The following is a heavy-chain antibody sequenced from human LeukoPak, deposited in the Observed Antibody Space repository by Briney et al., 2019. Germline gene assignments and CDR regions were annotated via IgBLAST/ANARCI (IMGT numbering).Heavy chain of an antibody. Sequence: SETLSLTSTVSGGSISSSSYYCCCIRQPPGKGLEWIGSIYYSGSTYYNPSLKSRVTITVDTSKNQFSLKLSSATAADTAVYYCARLTARRLRYFDWLLAAKYMDVWGKGNTVTMSS. J-gene: IGHJ6*03. D-gene: IGHD3-9*01. CDR3: ARLTARRLRYFDWLLAAKYMDV. CDR2: IYYSGST. V-gene: IGHV4-39*01. CDR1: GGSISSSSYY.